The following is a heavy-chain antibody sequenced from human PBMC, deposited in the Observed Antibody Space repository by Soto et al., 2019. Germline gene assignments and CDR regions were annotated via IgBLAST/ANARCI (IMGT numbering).Heavy chain of an antibody. CDR3: AREAGTASPYYFDY. J-gene: IGHJ4*02. CDR1: GYTFTGYY. V-gene: IGHV1-2*04. D-gene: IGHD6-19*01. Sequence: GASVKVSCKASGYTFTGYYMHWVRQAPGQGLEWMGWINPNSGGTNYAQKFQGWVTMTRDTSISTAYMELSRLRSDDTAVYYCAREAGTASPYYFDYWGQGTLVTVSS. CDR2: INPNSGGT.